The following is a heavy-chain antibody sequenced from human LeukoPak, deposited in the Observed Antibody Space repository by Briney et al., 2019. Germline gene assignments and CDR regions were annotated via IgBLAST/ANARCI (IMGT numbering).Heavy chain of an antibody. V-gene: IGHV1-46*01. D-gene: IGHD6-19*01. Sequence: ASVKVSCKASGYTFTSYYMHWVRQAPGQGLEWMGIINPSGGSTSYAQKFQGRVTMTRDMSTSTVYMELSSLRSEETAVYYCASEAVAGNCFDYWGQGTLVTVSS. J-gene: IGHJ4*02. CDR2: INPSGGST. CDR1: GYTFTSYY. CDR3: ASEAVAGNCFDY.